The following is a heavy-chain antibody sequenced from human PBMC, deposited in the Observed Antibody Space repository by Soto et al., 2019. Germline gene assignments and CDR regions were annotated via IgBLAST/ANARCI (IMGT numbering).Heavy chain of an antibody. CDR3: ASSAGITMIVVVKAFDI. Sequence: GGSLRLSCAASGFTFSSYAMSWVRQAPGKGLEWVSAISGSGGSKYYADSLKGRFTISRDNSKNTLYLQMNSLRAEDTAVYYGASSAGITMIVVVKAFDIWGQGTMVTVSS. D-gene: IGHD3-22*01. CDR1: GFTFSSYA. V-gene: IGHV3-23*01. J-gene: IGHJ3*02. CDR2: ISGSGGSK.